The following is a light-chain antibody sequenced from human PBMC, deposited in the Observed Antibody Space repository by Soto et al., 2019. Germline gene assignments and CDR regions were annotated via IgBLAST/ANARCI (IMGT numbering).Light chain of an antibody. Sequence: DIQVTQSPSSVSASVGDRVTITCRASQAIAGYLAWYQHKPGRTPELLIHGASRLKSGVPARFSGSGSGTDFTLSINSLQPEDFATYYCQQAYSFPITFDQGTRLDI. V-gene: IGKV1D-12*01. CDR2: GAS. CDR1: QAIAGY. J-gene: IGKJ5*01. CDR3: QQAYSFPIT.